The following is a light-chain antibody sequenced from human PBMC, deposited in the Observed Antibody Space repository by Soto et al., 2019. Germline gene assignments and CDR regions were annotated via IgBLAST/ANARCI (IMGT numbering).Light chain of an antibody. CDR2: GIS. CDR1: QSVNSNY. Sequence: EIVMTQSPATLSVSPGERATLSCRASQSVNSNYLAWYQQKPGQAPRLLIYGISKRATDIPDRFSGSGSGTEFTLTISRLEPEDFAVYYCQQYSSSPLTFGGGTKV. V-gene: IGKV3-20*01. CDR3: QQYSSSPLT. J-gene: IGKJ4*01.